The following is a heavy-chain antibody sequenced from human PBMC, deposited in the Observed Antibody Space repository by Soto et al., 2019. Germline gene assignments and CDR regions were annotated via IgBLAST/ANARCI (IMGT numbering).Heavy chain of an antibody. CDR3: ARTISAVRAATGNFDF. D-gene: IGHD3-10*01. V-gene: IGHV2-70*11. CDR2: IDWDDDK. CDR1: GFSLNTRGMC. J-gene: IGHJ4*02. Sequence: SGPTLVNPTQTLTLTCTFSGFSLNTRGMCVNWIRQPPGKALEWLARIDWDDDKYYSTSLKTRLTISKDTSKNQVVLTMTNMDPVDTATYYCARTISAVRAATGNFDFWGQGSLVTVSS.